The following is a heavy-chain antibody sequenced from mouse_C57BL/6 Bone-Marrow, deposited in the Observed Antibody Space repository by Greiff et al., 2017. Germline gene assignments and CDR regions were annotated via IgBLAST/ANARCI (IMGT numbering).Heavy chain of an antibody. CDR3: AREGYGSSFDY. Sequence: VQLQESGAELVKPGASVKISCKASGYAFSSYWMNWVKQRPGKGLEWIGEIDPSASYTNYNQKFKGKSTLTVDKSSSTAYMQLSSLTSEDSAVYYCAREGYGSSFDYWGQGTTLTVSS. J-gene: IGHJ2*01. V-gene: IGHV1S126*01. D-gene: IGHD1-1*01. CDR2: IDPSASYT. CDR1: GYAFSSYW.